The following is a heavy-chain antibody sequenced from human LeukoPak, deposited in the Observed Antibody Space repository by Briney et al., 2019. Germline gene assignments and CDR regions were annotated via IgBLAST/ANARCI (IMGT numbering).Heavy chain of an antibody. D-gene: IGHD3-10*01. J-gene: IGHJ5*02. Sequence: ASVKVSCKASGGTFSSYAISWVRQAPGQGLEWMGRINPNSGGTNYAQKFQGRVTMTRDTSISTAYMELSRLRSDDTAVYYCARDVSGDNWFDPWGQGTLVTVSS. CDR1: GGTFSSYA. V-gene: IGHV1-2*06. CDR2: INPNSGGT. CDR3: ARDVSGDNWFDP.